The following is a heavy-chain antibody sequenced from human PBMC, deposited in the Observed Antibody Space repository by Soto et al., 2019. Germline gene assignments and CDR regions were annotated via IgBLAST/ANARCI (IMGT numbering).Heavy chain of an antibody. D-gene: IGHD3-3*01. CDR2: IIPIFGTA. Sequence: GASVKVSCKASGGTFSSYAISWVRQAPGQGLEWTGGIIPIFGTANYAQKFQGRVTITADESTSTAYMELSSLRSEDTAVYYCASTTFMKNVYYHCAIDFCCK. CDR3: ASTTFMKNVYYHCAIDF. CDR1: GGTFSSYA. J-gene: IGHJ6*04. V-gene: IGHV1-69*13.